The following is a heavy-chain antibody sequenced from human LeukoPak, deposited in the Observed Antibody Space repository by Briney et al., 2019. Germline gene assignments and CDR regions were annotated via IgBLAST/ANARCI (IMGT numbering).Heavy chain of an antibody. CDR3: ARAPAGPPYYYMDV. J-gene: IGHJ6*03. CDR1: GGSITNYY. CDR2: IYYSGST. V-gene: IGHV4-59*01. Sequence: SETLSLTCTVSGGSITNYYWGWIRQPPGKGLEWIGYIYYSGSTNYNPSLKSRVTISVDASKHQFSLKLTSVTAADTAVYYCARAPAGPPYYYMDVWGKGTTVTVFS.